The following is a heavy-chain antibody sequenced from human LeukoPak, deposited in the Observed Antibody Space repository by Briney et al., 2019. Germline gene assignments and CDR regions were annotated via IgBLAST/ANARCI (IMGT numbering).Heavy chain of an antibody. CDR3: ARGRYCSGGRCNSWYYWFDP. Sequence: SETLSLTCAVYGGSFSGYYWSWIRQPPGKGLEWIGEISHSGSTNYNPSLKSRVTISVDTSKNQFSLSLSSVTGADTAVYYCARGRYCSGGRCNSWYYWFDPWGQGTLVTVSS. CDR2: ISHSGST. J-gene: IGHJ5*02. D-gene: IGHD2-15*01. CDR1: GGSFSGYY. V-gene: IGHV4-34*01.